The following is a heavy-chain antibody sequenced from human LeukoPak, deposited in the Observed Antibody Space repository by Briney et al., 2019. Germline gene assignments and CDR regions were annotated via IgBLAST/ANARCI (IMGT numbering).Heavy chain of an antibody. CDR3: AGSYYDYAWGPNNWFDP. Sequence: ASVKVSCKASGYTFIGYYMHWVRQAPGQGLEWMGWINPNSGGTNYAQKFQGRVTMTRDTSISTAYMELSRLRSDDTAMYYCAGSYYDYAWGPNNWFDPWGQGTLVTVSS. V-gene: IGHV1-2*02. CDR1: GYTFIGYY. CDR2: INPNSGGT. D-gene: IGHD3-16*01. J-gene: IGHJ5*02.